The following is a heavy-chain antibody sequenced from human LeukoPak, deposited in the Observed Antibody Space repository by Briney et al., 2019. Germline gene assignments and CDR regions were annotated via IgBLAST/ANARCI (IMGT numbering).Heavy chain of an antibody. CDR3: ARPIRRFGELRFDY. D-gene: IGHD3-10*01. CDR1: GFTFSDYY. CDR2: ISSSGSTI. J-gene: IGHJ4*02. V-gene: IGHV3-11*01. Sequence: GGFLRLSCAASGFTFSDYYMSWIRQAPGKGLEWVSYISSSGSTIYYADSVKGRFTISRDNAKNSLYLQMNSLRAEDTAVYYYARPIRRFGELRFDYWGQGTLVTVSS.